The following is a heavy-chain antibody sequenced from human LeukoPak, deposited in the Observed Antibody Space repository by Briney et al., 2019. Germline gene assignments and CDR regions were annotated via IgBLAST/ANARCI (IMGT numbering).Heavy chain of an antibody. J-gene: IGHJ4*02. CDR3: ARGPAYYDFWSGYPDY. CDR2: TYYRSKWYN. D-gene: IGHD3-3*01. V-gene: IGHV6-1*01. Sequence: SQTLSLTCAISGDSVSSNSAAWNWIRQSPSRGLEWLGRTYYRSKWYNDYAISVRSRITINPDTSKNQFSLKLSSVTAADTAVYYCARGPAYYDFWSGYPDYWGQGTLVTVSS. CDR1: GDSVSSNSAA.